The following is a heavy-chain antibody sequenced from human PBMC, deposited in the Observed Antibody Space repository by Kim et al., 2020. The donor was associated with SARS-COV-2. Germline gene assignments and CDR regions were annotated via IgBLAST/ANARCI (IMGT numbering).Heavy chain of an antibody. CDR2: IYYSGST. Sequence: SETLSLTCTVSGGSISSYYWSWIRQPPGKGLEWIGYIYYSGSTNYNPSLTSRVTISVDTSKNQFSLKLSSVTAADTAVSYFARAREYYDILFGRFDSCG. J-gene: IGHJ4*01. CDR1: GGSISSYY. D-gene: IGHD3-9*01. V-gene: IGHV4-59*08. CDR3: ARAREYYDILFGRFDS.